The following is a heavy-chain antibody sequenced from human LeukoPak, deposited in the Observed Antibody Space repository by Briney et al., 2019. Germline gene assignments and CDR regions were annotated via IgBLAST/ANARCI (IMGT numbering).Heavy chain of an antibody. CDR2: INHSGST. CDR3: ARTSLPGYDIGY. D-gene: IGHD3-22*01. Sequence: PSETLSLTCAVYGGSFSGYYWSWIRQPPGKGLEWIGEINHSGSTNYNPSLKSRVTISVDTSKNQFSLKLSSVTAADTAEYYCARTSLPGYDIGYWGQGTLVTVSS. V-gene: IGHV4-34*01. CDR1: GGSFSGYY. J-gene: IGHJ4*02.